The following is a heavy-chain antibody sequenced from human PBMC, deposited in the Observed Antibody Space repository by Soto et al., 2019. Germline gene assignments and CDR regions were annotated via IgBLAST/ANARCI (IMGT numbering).Heavy chain of an antibody. CDR1: GGSISSGGYY. D-gene: IGHD2-15*01. Sequence: QVELQESGPGLVKPSQTLSLTCTVSGGSISSGGYYWSWIRQHPGKGLEWIGYIYYSGRTYYNPSPKSRVTISVDTSKNQFSLQLSSVTAADTAVYYCARGLGYCSGGSCYQAYYFDYWGQGTLVTVSS. J-gene: IGHJ4*02. CDR2: IYYSGRT. V-gene: IGHV4-31*03. CDR3: ARGLGYCSGGSCYQAYYFDY.